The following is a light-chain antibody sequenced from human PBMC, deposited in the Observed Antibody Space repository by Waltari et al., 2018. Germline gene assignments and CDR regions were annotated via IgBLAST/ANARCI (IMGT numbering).Light chain of an antibody. V-gene: IGLV1-47*01. Sequence: QSVLTQPPSASGAPGQEIIISCSGSSSNIGDNYVYWFQKLPGTAPKLLIYRNDHRPSGVPDRFSGSKSGTSASLAISGLRPEDEANYYCATWDDSLSGSLFGGGTKLTVL. CDR3: ATWDDSLSGSL. J-gene: IGLJ2*01. CDR2: RND. CDR1: SSNIGDNY.